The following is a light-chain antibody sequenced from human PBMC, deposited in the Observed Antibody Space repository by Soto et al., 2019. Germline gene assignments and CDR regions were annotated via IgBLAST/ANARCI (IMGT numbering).Light chain of an antibody. Sequence: DIQMTQSPSSLSASVGDRVTITCRASQGMSNYLAWYQQKPGKVPKLLIYAASTLQSGVPSRFSGSGSGTDFTLTISSLQPEDVATYYCQKYNSAPLLTFGGGTKVEIK. CDR1: QGMSNY. CDR3: QKYNSAPLLT. CDR2: AAS. V-gene: IGKV1-27*01. J-gene: IGKJ4*01.